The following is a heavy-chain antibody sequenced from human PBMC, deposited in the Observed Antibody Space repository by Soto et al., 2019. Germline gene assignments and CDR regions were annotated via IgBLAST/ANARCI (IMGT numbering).Heavy chain of an antibody. CDR2: IYWDDDK. CDR1: GFSLSTTGVG. Sequence: SGPTLVNPTQTLTLTCTFSGFSLSTTGVGVGWIRQPPGQAPESLALIYWDDDKRYNPSLKSRVTVAKDTSKNLVVLTMTNMDPVDTATYYCAHRRGPYSNWNDGDFDYWGQGTLVTVSS. CDR3: AHRRGPYSNWNDGDFDY. J-gene: IGHJ4*02. D-gene: IGHD1-1*01. V-gene: IGHV2-5*02.